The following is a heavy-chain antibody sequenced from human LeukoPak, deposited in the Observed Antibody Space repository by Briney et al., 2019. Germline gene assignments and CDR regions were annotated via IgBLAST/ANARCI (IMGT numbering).Heavy chain of an antibody. V-gene: IGHV3-23*01. CDR2: ISGSGGST. CDR3: ARDTRLTAFDY. J-gene: IGHJ4*02. CDR1: KFNFNSYG. D-gene: IGHD3-16*01. Sequence: SGGSLRLSCTTSKFNFNSYGMTWVRQAPGKGLEWVSSISGSGGSTQYAASVQGRFTISRDNAKNSLYLQMNSLRAEDTAVYYCARDTRLTAFDYWGQGTLVTVSS.